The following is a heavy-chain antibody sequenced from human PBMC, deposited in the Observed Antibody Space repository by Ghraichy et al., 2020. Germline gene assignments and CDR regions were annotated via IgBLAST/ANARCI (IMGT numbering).Heavy chain of an antibody. CDR1: GFTFNTYG. D-gene: IGHD6-19*01. Sequence: GSLRLSCAASGFTFNTYGMSWVRQAPGKGLEWVSGISGGGGNTYYADSVKGRFTISRDNSKNTLYLQMNSLRAEDTAVYYCAKVDSSGWNEVGFDYWGQGTLVTVSS. V-gene: IGHV3-23*01. CDR3: AKVDSSGWNEVGFDY. J-gene: IGHJ4*02. CDR2: ISGGGGNT.